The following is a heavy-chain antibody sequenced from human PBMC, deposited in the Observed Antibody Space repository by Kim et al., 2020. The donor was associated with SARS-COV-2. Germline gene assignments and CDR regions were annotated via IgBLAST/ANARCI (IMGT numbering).Heavy chain of an antibody. CDR3: ARGVSYYDFWSAWFDP. D-gene: IGHD3-3*01. CDR1: GYSFTSYW. V-gene: IGHV5-10-1*01. J-gene: IGHJ5*02. CDR2: IDPSDSYT. Sequence: GESLKISCKGSGYSFTSYWISWVRQMPGKGLEWMGRIDPSDSYTNYSPSFQGHVTISADKSISTAYLQWSSLKASDTAMYYCARGVSYYDFWSAWFDPWGQGTLVTGSS.